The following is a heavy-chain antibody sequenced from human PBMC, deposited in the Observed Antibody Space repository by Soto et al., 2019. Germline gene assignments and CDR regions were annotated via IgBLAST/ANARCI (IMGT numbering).Heavy chain of an antibody. J-gene: IGHJ4*02. V-gene: IGHV3-21*01. CDR3: ARDALCSSTSCYIDY. Sequence: PGGSLRLSCSASGFTFSSYSMNWVRQALGKGLEWVSSISSSSSYIYYADSVKGRFTISRDNAKNSLYLQMNSLRAEDTAVYYCARDALCSSTSCYIDYWGQGTLVTVSS. D-gene: IGHD2-2*02. CDR2: ISSSSSYI. CDR1: GFTFSSYS.